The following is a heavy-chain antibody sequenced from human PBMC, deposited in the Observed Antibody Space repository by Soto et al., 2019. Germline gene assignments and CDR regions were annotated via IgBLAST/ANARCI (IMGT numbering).Heavy chain of an antibody. J-gene: IGHJ5*02. CDR1: GYTFTSYD. V-gene: IGHV1-8*01. CDR3: ARARSPNTIFGVVMTNWFDP. CDR2: MSPNSGNT. Sequence: ASVKVSCKASGYTFTSYDINWVRQATGQGLEWMGWMSPNSGNTGYAQKFQGRVTMTRNTSISTAYMELSSLRSEDTAVYYCARARSPNTIFGVVMTNWFDPWGQGTLVTVSS. D-gene: IGHD3-3*01.